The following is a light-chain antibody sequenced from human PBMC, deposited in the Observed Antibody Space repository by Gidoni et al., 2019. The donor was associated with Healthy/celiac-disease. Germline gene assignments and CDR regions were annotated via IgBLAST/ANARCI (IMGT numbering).Light chain of an antibody. CDR1: SSNIGSNT. CDR3: AAWDDSLNGHWV. J-gene: IGLJ3*02. Sequence: QSVLTQPPSASGTPGQRVPISCSGSSSNIGSNTVNWYQQLPGTAPKLLISSNHQRPPGFPDRFSGSKSGTSASLAISGLQSEEEADYYCAAWDDSLNGHWVFGGGTKLTVL. CDR2: SNH. V-gene: IGLV1-44*01.